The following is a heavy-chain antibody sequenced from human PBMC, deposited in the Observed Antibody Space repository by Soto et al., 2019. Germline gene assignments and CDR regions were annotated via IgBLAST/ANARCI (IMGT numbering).Heavy chain of an antibody. D-gene: IGHD6-13*01. V-gene: IGHV1-69*01. CDR1: GGTFSSYA. J-gene: IGHJ3*02. CDR2: ILPIFVTA. CDR3: AILSGKSSSWRHDAFHI. Sequence: QVQLVQSGAEVKKPGSSVKVSCKASGGTFSSYAISWVRQAPGQGLESMGGILPIFVTAYYAQKFQGRVTITADESTSTAYVERSSLRSKDTAVCYCAILSGKSSSWRHDAFHIWGQGRMLTVST.